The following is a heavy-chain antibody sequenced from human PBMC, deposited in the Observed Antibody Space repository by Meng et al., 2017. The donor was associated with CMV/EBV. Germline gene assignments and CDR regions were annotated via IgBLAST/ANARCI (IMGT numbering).Heavy chain of an antibody. CDR1: GFTFSSDW. Sequence: AAAGFTFSSDWRHWVRQAPGKGLVWVSRINSDGSSTSYADSVKGRFTISRDNAKNTLYLQMNSLRAEDTAVYYCAREGPRGEYYFDYWGQGTLVTVSS. V-gene: IGHV3-74*01. D-gene: IGHD3-16*01. CDR3: AREGPRGEYYFDY. CDR2: INSDGSST. J-gene: IGHJ4*02.